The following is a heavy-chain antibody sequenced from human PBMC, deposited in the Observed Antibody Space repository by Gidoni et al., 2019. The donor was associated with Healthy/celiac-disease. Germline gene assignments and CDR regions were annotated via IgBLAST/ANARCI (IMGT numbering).Heavy chain of an antibody. J-gene: IGHJ6*02. D-gene: IGHD3-3*01. CDR2: IWYDGSNK. Sequence: QVQLVESGGGVVQPGRSLRLSCAASGFTFSSYGMHWVPQAPGKGLEWVAVIWYDGSNKYYADSVKGRFTISRDNSKNTLYLQMNSLRAEDTAVYYCARDRRYYDFWSGYYDYYYYYGMDVWGQGTTVTVSS. CDR1: GFTFSSYG. CDR3: ARDRRYYDFWSGYYDYYYYYGMDV. V-gene: IGHV3-33*01.